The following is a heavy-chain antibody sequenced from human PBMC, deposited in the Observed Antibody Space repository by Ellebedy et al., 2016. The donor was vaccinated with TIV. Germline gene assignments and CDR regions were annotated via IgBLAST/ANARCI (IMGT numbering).Heavy chain of an antibody. J-gene: IGHJ4*02. V-gene: IGHV1-69*06. CDR3: ARGSSNWLPRD. CDR2: IIPLYGAA. Sequence: ASVKVSXKSSGGTFSSHAFTWVRLAPGQGLEWVGGIIPLYGAAHYAQNFNGRVTITADKSTSTLYMELSSLTSDDTAVYYCARGSSNWLPRDWGQGTLVTVSS. CDR1: GGTFSSHA. D-gene: IGHD2-2*01.